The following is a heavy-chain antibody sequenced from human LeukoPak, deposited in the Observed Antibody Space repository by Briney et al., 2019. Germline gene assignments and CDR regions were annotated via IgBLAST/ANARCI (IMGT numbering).Heavy chain of an antibody. V-gene: IGHV4-39*01. CDR2: IYYSGTT. CDR1: GGSISSSNYY. Sequence: SETLSLTCIVSGGSISSSNYYWGWIRQPPGKGLEWIGSIYYSGTTYSNPFLKSRVTISVDTSKNQFSLKLSSVTAADTAVYYCARGTGAYCGGDCYFDYWGQGTLVTVSS. J-gene: IGHJ4*02. CDR3: ARGTGAYCGGDCYFDY. D-gene: IGHD2-21*02.